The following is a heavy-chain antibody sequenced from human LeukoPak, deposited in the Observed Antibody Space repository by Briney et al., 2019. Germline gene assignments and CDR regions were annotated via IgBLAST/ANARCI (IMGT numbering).Heavy chain of an antibody. D-gene: IGHD3-22*01. CDR1: GGTFSSYA. CDR3: ARANYYDSSGYYGDGAFDI. V-gene: IGHV1-69*04. CDR2: IIPILGIA. J-gene: IGHJ3*02. Sequence: VASVKVSCKASGGTFSSYAISWVRQAPGQGLEWMGRIIPILGIANYAQKFQGRVTITADKSTSTAYMELSSLRSEDTAVYYCARANYYDSSGYYGDGAFDIWGQGTMVTVSS.